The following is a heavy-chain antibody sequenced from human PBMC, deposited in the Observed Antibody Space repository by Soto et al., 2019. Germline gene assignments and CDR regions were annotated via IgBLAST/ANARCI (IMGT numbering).Heavy chain of an antibody. V-gene: IGHV3-48*02. CDR3: ARESVVVPAATFFDY. Sequence: GGSLRLSCAASGFTFSSYSMNWVRQAPGKGLEWVSYISSSSSTIYYADSVKGRFTISRDNAKNSLYLQMNSLRDEDTAVYYCARESVVVPAATFFDYWGQGTLVTVSA. CDR2: ISSSSSTI. D-gene: IGHD2-2*01. CDR1: GFTFSSYS. J-gene: IGHJ4*02.